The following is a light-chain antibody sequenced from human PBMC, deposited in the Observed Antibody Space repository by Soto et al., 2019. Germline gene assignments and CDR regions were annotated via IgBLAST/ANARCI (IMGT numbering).Light chain of an antibody. CDR2: EVS. J-gene: IGLJ3*02. V-gene: IGLV2-8*01. CDR3: SSYAGSNNLRV. Sequence: QSVLTQPPSASGSPGQSVTISCTGTSSDVGGYNYVSWYQQHPGKAPKLMIYEVSKRPSGVPDRFSGAKSGNTASLTVSGLQAEDEADYYFSSYAGSNNLRVFGGGTKLTVL. CDR1: SSDVGGYNY.